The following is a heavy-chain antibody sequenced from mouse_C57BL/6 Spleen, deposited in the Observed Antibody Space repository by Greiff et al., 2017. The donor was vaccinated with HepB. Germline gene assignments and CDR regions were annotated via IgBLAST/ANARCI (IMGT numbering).Heavy chain of an antibody. CDR2: INPGNSDT. Sequence: EVQLVESGTVLARPGASVKMSCKTSGYTFTSYWMHWVKQRPGQGLEWIGAINPGNSDTSYNQKFKGKAILTAVTSASTAYMERSSLTNEDSAVYCWTRGDYGGDAMDYWGQGTSVTVSS. V-gene: IGHV1-5*01. CDR1: GYTFTSYW. D-gene: IGHD2-4*01. CDR3: TRGDYGGDAMDY. J-gene: IGHJ4*01.